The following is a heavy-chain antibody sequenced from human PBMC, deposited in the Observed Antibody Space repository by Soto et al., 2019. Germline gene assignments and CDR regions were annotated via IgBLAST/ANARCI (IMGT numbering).Heavy chain of an antibody. CDR2: ISGSGGST. Sequence: EVQLLESGGGLVQPGGSLRLSCAASGFTFSSYAMSWVRQAPGKGREWVSAISGSGGSTYYADSVKGRFTISRDNSKNTLYLQRNSMRAEDTAVYYCATQKGDIYSGYDLGRDAFDIWGQGTMVTVSS. D-gene: IGHD5-12*01. CDR1: GFTFSSYA. CDR3: ATQKGDIYSGYDLGRDAFDI. V-gene: IGHV3-23*01. J-gene: IGHJ3*02.